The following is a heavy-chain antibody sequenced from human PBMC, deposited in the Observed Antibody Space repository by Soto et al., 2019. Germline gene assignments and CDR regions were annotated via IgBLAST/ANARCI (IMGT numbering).Heavy chain of an antibody. Sequence: PGGSLRLSCAASGFTVSSNYMSWVRQAPGKGLEWVSVIYSGGSTYYADSVKGRFTISRDNSKNTLYLQMDSLRAEDTAVYYCARGRWELPIFDYWGQGTLVTVSS. J-gene: IGHJ4*02. CDR2: IYSGGST. CDR3: ARGRWELPIFDY. V-gene: IGHV3-53*01. CDR1: GFTVSSNY. D-gene: IGHD1-26*01.